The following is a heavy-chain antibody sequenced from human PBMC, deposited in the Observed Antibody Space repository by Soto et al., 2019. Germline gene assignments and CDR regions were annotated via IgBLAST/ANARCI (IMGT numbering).Heavy chain of an antibody. Sequence: GGSLRLSCAASGFTLDSHAMSWVRQAPGKGLEWVSAISGSGGSTYYADSVKGRFTISRDNSKNTLFLQMNTLRAEDTAVYYCAKEGRWLPIDYWGQGTLVTVSS. CDR3: AKEGRWLPIDY. CDR2: ISGSGGST. V-gene: IGHV3-23*01. D-gene: IGHD6-19*01. J-gene: IGHJ4*02. CDR1: GFTLDSHA.